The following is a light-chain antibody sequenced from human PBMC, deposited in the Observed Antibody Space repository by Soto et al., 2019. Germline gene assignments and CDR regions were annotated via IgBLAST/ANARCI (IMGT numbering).Light chain of an antibody. CDR1: QTVLYSSNY. V-gene: IGKV4-1*01. Sequence: DIVMTQSPDSLAVSLGERATINCKSSQTVLYSSNYLAWYQQKPGQPPKLLIYWASTRESGVPDRFSGSGSGXDFTLXISXXXAEXXAXXXXXXXYTTPVTFGQGTKVEI. J-gene: IGKJ1*01. CDR2: WAS. CDR3: XXXYTTPVT.